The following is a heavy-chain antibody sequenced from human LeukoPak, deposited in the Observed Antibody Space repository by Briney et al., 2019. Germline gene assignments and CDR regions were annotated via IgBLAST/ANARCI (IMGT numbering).Heavy chain of an antibody. Sequence: GGSLRLSCAASGFTFDGYAMHRVRQAPGKGLEWVSGISWNSGSIGYADSVKGRFTISRDNAKNSLYLQMNSLRAEDTALYYCAKRKSGLFDAFDIWGQGTMVTVSS. D-gene: IGHD1-14*01. CDR3: AKRKSGLFDAFDI. J-gene: IGHJ3*02. CDR1: GFTFDGYA. CDR2: ISWNSGSI. V-gene: IGHV3-9*01.